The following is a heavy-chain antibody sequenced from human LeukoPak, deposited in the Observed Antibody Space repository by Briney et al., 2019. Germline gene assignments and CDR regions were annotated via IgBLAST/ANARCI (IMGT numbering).Heavy chain of an antibody. J-gene: IGHJ4*02. CDR1: GYTFTSYG. D-gene: IGHD6-13*01. V-gene: IGHV1-18*01. CDR3: ARGPYSKPKYYFDY. CDR2: ISAYNGNT. Sequence: ASVKVSCKASGYTFTSYGISWMRQAPGQGLEWMGWISAYNGNTNYAQKLQGRVTMTTDTSTSTAYMELRSLRSDDTAVYYCARGPYSKPKYYFDYWGQGTLVTVSS.